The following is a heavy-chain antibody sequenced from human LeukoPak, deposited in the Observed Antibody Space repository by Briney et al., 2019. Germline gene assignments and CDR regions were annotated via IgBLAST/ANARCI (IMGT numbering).Heavy chain of an antibody. Sequence: PGGSLRLSCAASGFTFSSYWMSWVRQAPGKGLEWVANIKQDGSEKYYVDSVKGRFTISRDNAKNSLCLQRNSLRAEDTAVYYCARWGYCSSTSCRGGFQHWGQGTLVTVSS. CDR3: ARWGYCSSTSCRGGFQH. CDR2: IKQDGSEK. CDR1: GFTFSSYW. V-gene: IGHV3-7*01. D-gene: IGHD2-2*01. J-gene: IGHJ1*01.